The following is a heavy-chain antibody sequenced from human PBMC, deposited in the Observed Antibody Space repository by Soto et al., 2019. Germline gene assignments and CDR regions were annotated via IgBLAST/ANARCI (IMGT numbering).Heavy chain of an antibody. Sequence: TLSLTCAVYGGSFSGYYWSWIRQHPGKGLEWIGYIYYSGSTYYNPSLKSRVTISVDTSKNQFSLKLSSVTAADTAVYYCARGLVRYNWNYRWFDPWGQGTLVTVYS. CDR1: GGSFSGYY. D-gene: IGHD1-7*01. V-gene: IGHV4-31*11. J-gene: IGHJ5*02. CDR2: IYYSGST. CDR3: ARGLVRYNWNYRWFDP.